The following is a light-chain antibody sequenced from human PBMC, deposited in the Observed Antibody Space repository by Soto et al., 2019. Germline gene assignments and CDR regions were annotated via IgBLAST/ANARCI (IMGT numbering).Light chain of an antibody. Sequence: QSVLTQPASVSGSPGQSITISCTGTSSDVGGYNYVSWYQQHPGKAPKLVIYDVRNRASGASNRFSGSKSGNSASLTISGLQAEDEADYYCNSYAGSDNYVFGTGTKVTVL. CDR1: SSDVGGYNY. J-gene: IGLJ1*01. V-gene: IGLV2-14*01. CDR3: NSYAGSDNYV. CDR2: DVR.